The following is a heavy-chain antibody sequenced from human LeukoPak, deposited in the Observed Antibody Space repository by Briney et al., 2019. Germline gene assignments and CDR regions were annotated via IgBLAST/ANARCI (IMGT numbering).Heavy chain of an antibody. J-gene: IGHJ3*02. CDR3: AKVADKGHVNYDFWSGYPDAFDI. CDR1: GFTFSSYA. V-gene: IGHV3-23*01. CDR2: FSGSGGIT. Sequence: PGGSLRLSCAASGFTFSSYAMSWVRQAPGKGLEWVSAFSGSGGITYYADSVKGRFTISRDNSKNTLYLQMNSLRAEDTAVYYCAKVADKGHVNYDFWSGYPDAFDIWGQGTMVTVSS. D-gene: IGHD3-3*01.